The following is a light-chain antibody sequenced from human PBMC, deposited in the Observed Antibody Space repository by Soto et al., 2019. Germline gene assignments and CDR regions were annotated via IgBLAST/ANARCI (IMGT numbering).Light chain of an antibody. CDR3: QSYDSSLSGYV. Sequence: QPVLTQPPSVSGAPGQTVTISCTGSSSNIGAGYDLHWYQQLPGTAPKLLIYDDNNRPSGVPDRFSGSKSGTSASLAITGLQAEDEADYYCQSYDSSLSGYVFGTGTKLTVL. J-gene: IGLJ1*01. V-gene: IGLV1-40*01. CDR2: DDN. CDR1: SSNIGAGYD.